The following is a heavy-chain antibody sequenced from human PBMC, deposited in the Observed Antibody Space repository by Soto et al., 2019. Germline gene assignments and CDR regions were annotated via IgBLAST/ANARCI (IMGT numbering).Heavy chain of an antibody. V-gene: IGHV3-30-3*01. CDR2: ISYDGNYK. D-gene: IGHD6-19*01. CDR1: GFTFSSFA. Sequence: GGSLRLSCAASGFTFSSFAMHWVRQAPGKGLERVSLISYDGNYKYYADSVKGRFTISRDNSKNTLYLQMNSLRAEDTALYYCAREGGVSGWYWGGDYWGQGTLVTVSS. J-gene: IGHJ4*02. CDR3: AREGGVSGWYWGGDY.